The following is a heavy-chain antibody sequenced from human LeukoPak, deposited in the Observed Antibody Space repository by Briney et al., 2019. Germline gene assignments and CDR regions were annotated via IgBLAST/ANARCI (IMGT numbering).Heavy chain of an antibody. CDR3: ARAIYSSRYYMDV. D-gene: IGHD2-21*01. CDR1: GGSFSGYY. CDR2: INHSGST. J-gene: IGHJ6*03. Sequence: SETLSLTCAVYGGSFSGYYWSWIRQPPGKGLEWIGEINHSGSTNYNPSLKSRVTISVDTSKNQFSLKLRSVTAADTAVYYCARAIYSSRYYMDVWGKGTTVTVSS. V-gene: IGHV4-34*01.